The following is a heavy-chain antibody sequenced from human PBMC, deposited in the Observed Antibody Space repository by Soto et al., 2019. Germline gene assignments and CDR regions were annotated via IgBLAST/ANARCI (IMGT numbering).Heavy chain of an antibody. D-gene: IGHD1-26*01. CDR2: INHSGST. CDR3: ARWRSLRGSHGQFDY. J-gene: IGHJ4*02. V-gene: IGHV4-34*01. Sequence: SETLSLTCTVSSGSISTYYWSWIRQPPRKGLEWIGEINHSGSTNYNPSLKSRVTISVDTSKNQFSLKLSSVTAADTAVYYCARWRSLRGSHGQFDYWGQGTLVTVSS. CDR1: SGSISTYY.